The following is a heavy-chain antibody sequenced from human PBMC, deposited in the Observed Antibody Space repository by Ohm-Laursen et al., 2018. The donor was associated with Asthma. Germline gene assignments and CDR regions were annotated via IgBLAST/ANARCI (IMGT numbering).Heavy chain of an antibody. D-gene: IGHD1-26*01. Sequence: SLRLSCAASGFTFRNYAMTWVRQAPGKGLEWVSTISLGGGGTYFADSVRGRFTLSRDNSKNTLYLQINSLRAEDTAVYYCAKGSLTNGNYYYNYGMDVWGQGTTVTVSS. CDR1: GFTFRNYA. V-gene: IGHV3-23*01. CDR2: ISLGGGGT. J-gene: IGHJ6*02. CDR3: AKGSLTNGNYYYNYGMDV.